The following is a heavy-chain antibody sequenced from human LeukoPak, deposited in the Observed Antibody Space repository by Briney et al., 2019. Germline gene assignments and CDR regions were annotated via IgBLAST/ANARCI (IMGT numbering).Heavy chain of an antibody. CDR2: IYYSVST. CDR3: ARTYYYDSYYFDY. D-gene: IGHD3-22*01. Sequence: PSETLSLTCTVSGGSISSSSYSWGWIRQPPGKGLEWIGSIYYSVSTYYHTSLKSRVTISVDTSKNQSSLKLSSVTAADTAVYYCARTYYYDSYYFDYWGQGNLVTVSS. J-gene: IGHJ4*02. CDR1: GGSISSSSYS. V-gene: IGHV4-39*01.